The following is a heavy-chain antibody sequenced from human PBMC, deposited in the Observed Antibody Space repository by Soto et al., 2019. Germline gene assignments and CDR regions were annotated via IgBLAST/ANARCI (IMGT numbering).Heavy chain of an antibody. CDR1: GFTVYSDA. CDR3: AIGTKFGVVIEEYYFDY. D-gene: IGHD3-3*01. V-gene: IGHV3-23*01. Sequence: PGGSLKLCRAAFGFTVYSDAMSVVRQAAGKGLEWVSAISVSGGSTYYADSVKGGFTISRDNSNGTLYRQRDSLRAADTAVNYCAIGTKFGVVIEEYYFDYWGQGTLVTVSS. J-gene: IGHJ4*02. CDR2: ISVSGGST.